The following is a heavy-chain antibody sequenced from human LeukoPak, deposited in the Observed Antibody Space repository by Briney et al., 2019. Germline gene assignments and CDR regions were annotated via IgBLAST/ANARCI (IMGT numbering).Heavy chain of an antibody. V-gene: IGHV3-23*01. CDR2: ISGSGGST. D-gene: IGHD1-1*01. CDR1: GFTFSSYA. J-gene: IGHJ6*03. CDR3: AKTGAPYYYYMDV. Sequence: PGGSLRLSCAASGFTFSSYAMSWVRQAPGKGLEWVSAISGSGGSTYYADSVKGRFTISRDNSKNTLYLQMNSLRAEDTAVYCCAKTGAPYYYYMDVWGKGTTVTVSS.